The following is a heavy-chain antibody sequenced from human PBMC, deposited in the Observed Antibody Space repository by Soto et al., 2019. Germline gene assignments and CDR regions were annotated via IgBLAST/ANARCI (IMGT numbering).Heavy chain of an antibody. V-gene: IGHV4-59*01. J-gene: IGHJ4*02. CDR1: GASITHYY. Sequence: QVQLQESGPGLVKPSETLSLTCAVSGASITHYYWNWIRQSPGKGLEWIVSFSSTGSTVYNPSLGSRVTISLDTSKNQFSLTLNSVTAADTAVYYCARGGGSPSHNPEFDFWGQGTLVTVSS. CDR2: FSSTGST. D-gene: IGHD6-13*01. CDR3: ARGGGSPSHNPEFDF.